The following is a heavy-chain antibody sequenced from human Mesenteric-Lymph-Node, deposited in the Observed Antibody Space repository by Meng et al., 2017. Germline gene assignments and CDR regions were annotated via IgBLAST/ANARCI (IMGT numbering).Heavy chain of an antibody. CDR2: IYYSESA. D-gene: IGHD3-3*01. CDR1: GGSITTYGYY. J-gene: IGHJ6*02. CDR3: ARRPTTRFGVARRDYYYYVMDV. Sequence: TLSLTCTVSGGSITTYGYYWAWIRQPPGKGLEWIGSIYYSESASYNPSLKSRVTISLDTSKNSLYLQMNSLRAEDTAVYYCARRPTTRFGVARRDYYYYVMDVWDQGTTITVSS. V-gene: IGHV4-39*07.